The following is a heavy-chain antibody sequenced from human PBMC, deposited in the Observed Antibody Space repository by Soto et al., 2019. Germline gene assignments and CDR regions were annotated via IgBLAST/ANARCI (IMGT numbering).Heavy chain of an antibody. CDR3: AKDFKRVAAPPGFDP. D-gene: IGHD2-15*01. V-gene: IGHV3-30*18. CDR1: GFTFSSYG. J-gene: IGHJ5*02. Sequence: GGSLRLSCAASGFTFSSYGMHWVRQAPGKGLEWVAVISYDGSNKYYADSVKGRFTISRDNSKNTLYLQMNSLRAEDTAVYYCAKDFKRVAAPPGFDPWGQGTLVTVSS. CDR2: ISYDGSNK.